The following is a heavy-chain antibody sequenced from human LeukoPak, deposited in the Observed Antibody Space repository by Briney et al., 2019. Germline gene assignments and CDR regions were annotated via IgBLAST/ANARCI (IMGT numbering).Heavy chain of an antibody. J-gene: IGHJ4*02. V-gene: IGHV3-21*01. CDR2: ISSSSSFI. D-gene: IGHD4/OR15-4a*01. CDR3: ARDSSEVTMEV. Sequence: GGSLRLSCAASGFSFSGYSMNWVRQAPGKGLEWVSSISSSSSFIYYADSVKGRFTISRDNAKNSLFLQMNSLRAEDTAMYYCARDSSEVTMEVWGQGTLVTVSS. CDR1: GFSFSGYS.